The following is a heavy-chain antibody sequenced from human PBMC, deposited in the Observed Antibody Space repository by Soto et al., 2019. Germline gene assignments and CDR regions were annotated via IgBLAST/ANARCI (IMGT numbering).Heavy chain of an antibody. V-gene: IGHV3-23*01. D-gene: IGHD3-16*02. Sequence: EVQLLESGGGLVQPGGSLRLSCAASGFTFSSYAMSWVRQAPGKGLEWVSGISGSGGSAYYADFVKGRFTISRDNSKNRLYLQMDSLRAEDAALYYGAKDPRTFGGVIVIRGWFDPWGLGTLVTVSS. CDR1: GFTFSSYA. CDR2: ISGSGGSA. CDR3: AKDPRTFGGVIVIRGWFDP. J-gene: IGHJ5*02.